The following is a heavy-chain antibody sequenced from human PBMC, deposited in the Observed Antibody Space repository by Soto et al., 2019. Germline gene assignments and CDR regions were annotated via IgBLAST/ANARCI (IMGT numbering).Heavy chain of an antibody. CDR3: AKDRRVRSIAAENKFDP. CDR2: ISGSGGST. CDR1: GFTFSSYA. J-gene: IGHJ5*02. D-gene: IGHD6-6*01. V-gene: IGHV3-23*01. Sequence: GGSLRLSCAASGFTFSSYAMSWVRQAPGKGLEWVSAISGSGGSTYYADSVKGRFTISRDNSKNTLYLQMNSLRAEDTAVYYCAKDRRVRSIAAENKFDPWGKGTLVTVSS.